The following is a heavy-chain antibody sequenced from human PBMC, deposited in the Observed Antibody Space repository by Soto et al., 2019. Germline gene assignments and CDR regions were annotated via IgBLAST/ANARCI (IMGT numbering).Heavy chain of an antibody. CDR2: IIPIFGTA. J-gene: IGHJ4*02. D-gene: IGHD3-22*01. CDR3: ARGGYFDSSNYLAY. Sequence: SVKVSCKASGGTFSSYAISWVRQAPGQGLEWMGGIIPIFGTAKYSQKFRGRVIIERDTSASTAYMELSSLRSEDTAVYYCARGGYFDSSNYLAYWGLGTLVTVSS. CDR1: GGTFSSYA. V-gene: IGHV1-69*05.